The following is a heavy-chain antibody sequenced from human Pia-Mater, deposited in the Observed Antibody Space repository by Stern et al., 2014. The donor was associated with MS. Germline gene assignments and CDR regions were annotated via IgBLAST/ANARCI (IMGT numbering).Heavy chain of an antibody. V-gene: IGHV1-2*04. J-gene: IGHJ5*02. CDR3: ARGGPYGDYGLWFDP. CDR1: GYTFTGYF. Sequence: QVQLVQSGAEVTKPGASVKGSCKASGYTFTGYFMHWVRQAPGQGLEWMGWITPNSGGTNYALQFQGWVTMTRDTSISTAYMELRRLKSDDTAIYYCARGGPYGDYGLWFDPWGQGTLVTVSS. D-gene: IGHD4-17*01. CDR2: ITPNSGGT.